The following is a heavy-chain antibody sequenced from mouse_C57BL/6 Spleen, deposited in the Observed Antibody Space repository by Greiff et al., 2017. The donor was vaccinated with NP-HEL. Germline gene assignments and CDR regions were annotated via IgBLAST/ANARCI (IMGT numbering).Heavy chain of an antibody. CDR3: ARFNTAQATRDYAMDY. CDR2: IDPSDSYT. J-gene: IGHJ4*01. Sequence: VQLQQSGAELVMPGASVKLSCKASGYTFTSYWMHWVKQRPGQGLEWIGEIDPSDSYTNYNQKFKGKSTLTVDKSSSTAYMQLSSLTSEDSAVYYCARFNTAQATRDYAMDYWGQGTSVTVSS. V-gene: IGHV1-69*01. D-gene: IGHD3-2*02. CDR1: GYTFTSYW.